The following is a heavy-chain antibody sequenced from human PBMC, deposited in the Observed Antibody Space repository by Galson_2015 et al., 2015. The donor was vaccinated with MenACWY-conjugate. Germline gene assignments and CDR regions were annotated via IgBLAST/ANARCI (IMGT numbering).Heavy chain of an antibody. CDR2: IYYSGST. D-gene: IGHD1-26*01. Sequence: ETLSLTCTVSGGSASSSGYYWTWIRQPPGKGLEWIGYIYYSGSTNYSPSFKSRITISVDMSKNQFSLRLSSLTAADTAVYYCARGALDYFDYWGQGILVTVSS. CDR1: GGSASSSGYY. CDR3: ARGALDYFDY. V-gene: IGHV4-61*08. J-gene: IGHJ4*02.